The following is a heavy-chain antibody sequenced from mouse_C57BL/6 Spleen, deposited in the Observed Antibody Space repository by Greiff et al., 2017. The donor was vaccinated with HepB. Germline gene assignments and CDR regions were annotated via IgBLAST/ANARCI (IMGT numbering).Heavy chain of an antibody. Sequence: QVQLQQSGAELVRPGTSVKMSCKASGYTFTNYWIGWAKQRPGHGLEWIGDIYPGGGYTNYNEKFKGKATLTADKSSSTAYMQFSSLTSEDSAIYYCARGGYYGYEDYAMDYWGQGTSVTVSS. V-gene: IGHV1-63*01. D-gene: IGHD2-2*01. CDR2: IYPGGGYT. CDR3: ARGGYYGYEDYAMDY. CDR1: GYTFTNYW. J-gene: IGHJ4*01.